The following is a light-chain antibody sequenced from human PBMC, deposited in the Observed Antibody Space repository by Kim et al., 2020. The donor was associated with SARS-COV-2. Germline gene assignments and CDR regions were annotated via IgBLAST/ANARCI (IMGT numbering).Light chain of an antibody. CDR3: QTWGTGTVV. CDR1: SGHSSYA. V-gene: IGLV4-69*01. CDR2: VNSAGSH. J-gene: IGLJ2*01. Sequence: QSVLTQSPSASASPGASVKLTCTLSSGHSSYAIAWHQQQPEKGPRFLMKVNSAGSHTKGDGIPDRFSGSSSGAERYLTISSLQSEDEADYYCQTWGTGTVVFGGGTQLTVL.